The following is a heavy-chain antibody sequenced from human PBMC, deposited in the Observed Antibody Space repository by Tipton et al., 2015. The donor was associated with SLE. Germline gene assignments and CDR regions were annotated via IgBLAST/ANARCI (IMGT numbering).Heavy chain of an antibody. Sequence: SLRLSCAASGFTFSSYAMSWVRQAPGKGLEWVSAISGSGGSTYYADSVKGRFTISVDTSKNQFSLKLSSVTAADTAVYYCARGMTTLRYWGQGTLVTVSS. D-gene: IGHD4-11*01. CDR3: ARGMTTLRY. V-gene: IGHV3-23*01. CDR2: ISGSGGST. CDR1: GFTFSSYA. J-gene: IGHJ4*02.